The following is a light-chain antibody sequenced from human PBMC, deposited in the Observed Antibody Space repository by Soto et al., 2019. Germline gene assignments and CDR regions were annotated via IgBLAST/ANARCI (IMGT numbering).Light chain of an antibody. CDR2: GNS. Sequence: QSVLTQPPSVSGAPGQRVTISCTGSSSNIGAGYDVHWYQQLPGTAPKLLIYGNSNRPSGVPDRFSGSKSGTSASLAITGLQAEDEADYYCQSYDSSLSGAVFGGGTHDRP. J-gene: IGLJ7*01. V-gene: IGLV1-40*01. CDR3: QSYDSSLSGAV. CDR1: SSNIGAGYD.